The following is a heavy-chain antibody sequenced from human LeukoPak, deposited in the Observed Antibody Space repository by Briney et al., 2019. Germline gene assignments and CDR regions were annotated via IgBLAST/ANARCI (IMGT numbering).Heavy chain of an antibody. Sequence: ASVKVSCKASGGTFSSYAISWVRQAPGQGLEWMGWINTNTGNPTYAQGFTGRFVFSLDTSVSTAYLQISSLKAEDTAVYYCARDYGGNSGYFDLWGRGTLVTVSS. CDR1: GGTFSSYA. D-gene: IGHD4-23*01. CDR2: INTNTGNP. J-gene: IGHJ2*01. CDR3: ARDYGGNSGYFDL. V-gene: IGHV7-4-1*02.